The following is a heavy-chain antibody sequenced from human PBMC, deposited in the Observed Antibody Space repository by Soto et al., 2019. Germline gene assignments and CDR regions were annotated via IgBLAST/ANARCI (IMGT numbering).Heavy chain of an antibody. Sequence: SETLSLPCAVYGGYFSGFYWSWIRQPPGKGLEWIGEINHSGSTNYNPSLKSRVTISVDTSKNQFSLKLSSVTAADTAVYYCGITTNYYYYYGMDVWGQGTTVTVSS. CDR3: GITTNYYYYYGMDV. D-gene: IGHD3-22*01. V-gene: IGHV4-34*01. CDR1: GGYFSGFY. J-gene: IGHJ6*02. CDR2: INHSGST.